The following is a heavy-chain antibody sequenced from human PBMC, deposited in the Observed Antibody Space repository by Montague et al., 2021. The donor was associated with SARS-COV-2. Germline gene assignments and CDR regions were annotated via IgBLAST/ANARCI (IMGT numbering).Heavy chain of an antibody. J-gene: IGHJ3*02. CDR2: PYYRSGRFD. Sequence: CAISGDSVVGDSGSWEWNRQSPSRGLEWLGRPYYRSGRFDHYEVSMKGRISIKADTSKNQFSLQLDSVTPEDTAVYYCAREDGLGPYTGYAFDIWGQGTLVTVSS. D-gene: IGHD3-16*01. V-gene: IGHV6-1*01. CDR3: AREDGLGPYTGYAFDI. CDR1: GDSVVGDSGS.